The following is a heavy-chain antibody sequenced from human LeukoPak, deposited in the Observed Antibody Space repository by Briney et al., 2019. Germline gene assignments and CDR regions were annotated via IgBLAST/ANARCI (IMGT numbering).Heavy chain of an antibody. J-gene: IGHJ5*02. V-gene: IGHV3-21*04. D-gene: IGHD6-13*01. CDR1: GFTFSTYS. CDR2: MSSGSSFI. Sequence: GGSLRLSCAASGFTFSTYSMNWVRQAPGKGLEWVSSMSSGSSFIYYADSVKGRFTISRDNAKNSLYLQMNSLRSEDTAVYYCARREGIAAAGDWFDPWGQGTLVTVSS. CDR3: ARREGIAAAGDWFDP.